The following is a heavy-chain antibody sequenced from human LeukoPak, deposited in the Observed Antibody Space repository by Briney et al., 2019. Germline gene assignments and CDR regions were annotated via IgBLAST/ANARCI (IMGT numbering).Heavy chain of an antibody. CDR1: GYTLTELS. CDR3: ATVSSWTNYFDY. D-gene: IGHD6-13*01. J-gene: IGHJ4*02. Sequence: ASVKVSCKISGYTLTELSMHWVRQAPGKGLEWMGGFDPEDGETIYAQKFQGRVTMTEDTSTDTAYMELSRLRSEDTAVYYCATVSSWTNYFDYWGQRTLVTVSS. V-gene: IGHV1-24*01. CDR2: FDPEDGET.